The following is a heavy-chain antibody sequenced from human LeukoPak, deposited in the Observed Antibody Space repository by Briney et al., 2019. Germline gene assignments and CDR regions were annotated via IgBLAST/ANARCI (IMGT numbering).Heavy chain of an antibody. V-gene: IGHV4-59*01. D-gene: IGHD5-24*01. CDR2: IYYTGST. J-gene: IGHJ3*02. CDR3: ARDDDGWDAFDI. CDR1: GGSISTYY. Sequence: PSETLSLTCTVSGGSISTYYWSWIRQPPGKGLEWIGYIYYTGSTNYNPSLKSRVTISVDTSKNQFSLKLSSVTAADTAMYYCARDDDGWDAFDIWGQGTMVTVSS.